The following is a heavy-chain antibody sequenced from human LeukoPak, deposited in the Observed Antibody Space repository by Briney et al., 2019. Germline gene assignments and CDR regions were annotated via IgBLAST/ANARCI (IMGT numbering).Heavy chain of an antibody. D-gene: IGHD2-2*01. CDR2: INPILGIA. J-gene: IGHJ3*02. V-gene: IGHV1-69*04. Sequence: ASVKVSCKASGGTFSSYAISWVRQAPGQGLEWMGRINPILGIANYAQKFQGRVTITADKSTSTAYMELSSLRSEDTAVYYCARERDQDAFDIWGQGTMVTVS. CDR3: ARERDQDAFDI. CDR1: GGTFSSYA.